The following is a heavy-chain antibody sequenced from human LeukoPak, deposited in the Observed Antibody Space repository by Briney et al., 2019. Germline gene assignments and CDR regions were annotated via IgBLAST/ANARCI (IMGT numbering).Heavy chain of an antibody. Sequence: SETLSLTCAVYGGSFSGYYWSWIRQPPGKGLEWIGEINHSGSTNYNPSLKSRVTISVDTSKNQFSLKLSSVAAADTAVYYCARDDNLGYFDYWGQGTLVTVSS. J-gene: IGHJ4*02. D-gene: IGHD1-1*01. CDR3: ARDDNLGYFDY. CDR1: GGSFSGYY. V-gene: IGHV4-34*01. CDR2: INHSGST.